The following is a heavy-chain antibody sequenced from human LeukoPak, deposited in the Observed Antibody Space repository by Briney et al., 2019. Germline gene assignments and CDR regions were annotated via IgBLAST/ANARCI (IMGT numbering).Heavy chain of an antibody. CDR1: GGSFSGYY. V-gene: IGHV4-34*01. Sequence: SETLSLTCAVYGGSFSGYYWSWIRQPPGKGLEWIGEINHSGSTNYNPSLKSRVTISADTSKNQFSLKLSSVTAADTAVYYCARGRVSWFDPWGQGTLVTVSS. J-gene: IGHJ5*02. CDR2: INHSGST. CDR3: ARGRVSWFDP.